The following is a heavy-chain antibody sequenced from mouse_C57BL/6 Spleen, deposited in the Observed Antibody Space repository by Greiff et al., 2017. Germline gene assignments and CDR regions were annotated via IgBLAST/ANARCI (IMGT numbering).Heavy chain of an antibody. J-gene: IGHJ3*01. V-gene: IGHV1-80*01. CDR2: IYPGDGDT. CDR3: ARRDYGYDAGFAY. D-gene: IGHD2-2*01. CDR1: GYAFSSYW. Sequence: VQLQQSGAELVKPGASVKISCKASGYAFSSYWMNWVKQRPGKGLEWIGQIYPGDGDTNYNGKFKGKATLTADKSSSTAYMQLSSLTSEDSAVYFCARRDYGYDAGFAYWGQGTLVTVSA.